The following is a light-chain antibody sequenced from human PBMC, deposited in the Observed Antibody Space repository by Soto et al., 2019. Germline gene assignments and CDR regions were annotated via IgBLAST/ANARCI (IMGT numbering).Light chain of an antibody. Sequence: EIQMTQSPSTLAASVGDRVTITCRASQSISTWLAWYQQKPGKAPKVLIYKASSLESGVPPRFSGGGSGTEFTLTISSVQPGDFATYYCQQYDSYPYTFGQGTKVDIK. J-gene: IGKJ2*01. CDR1: QSISTW. CDR2: KAS. CDR3: QQYDSYPYT. V-gene: IGKV1-5*03.